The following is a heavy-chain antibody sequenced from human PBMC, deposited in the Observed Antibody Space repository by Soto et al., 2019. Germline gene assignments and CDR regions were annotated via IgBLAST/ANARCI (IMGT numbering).Heavy chain of an antibody. CDR3: ARDPITIFGVVPHYFDY. CDR1: GFTFSSYS. CDR2: ISSSSSTI. Sequence: GGSLRLSCAASGFTFSSYSMNWVRQAPGKGLEWVSYISSSSSTIYYADSVKGRFTISRDNAKNSLYLQMNSLRAEDTAVYYCARDPITIFGVVPHYFDYWGQGTLVTVSS. V-gene: IGHV3-48*01. D-gene: IGHD3-3*01. J-gene: IGHJ4*02.